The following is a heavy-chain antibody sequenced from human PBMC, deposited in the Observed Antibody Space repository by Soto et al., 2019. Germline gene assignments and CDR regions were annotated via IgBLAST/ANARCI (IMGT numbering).Heavy chain of an antibody. J-gene: IGHJ4*02. V-gene: IGHV1-46*01. Sequence: GAPVKGSRKGAGYALPRQHIHWVRQAPGKRLERMGIINPSGGSTSYAQKFQGRVTMTRDTSTSTVYMELSSLRSEDTAVYYCARPKGIAVAGTAFSFDYWGQGTLVTVSS. CDR1: GYALPRQH. D-gene: IGHD6-19*01. CDR2: INPSGGST. CDR3: ARPKGIAVAGTAFSFDY.